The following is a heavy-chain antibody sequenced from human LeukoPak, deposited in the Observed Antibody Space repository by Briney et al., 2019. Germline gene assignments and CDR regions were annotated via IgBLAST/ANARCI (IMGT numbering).Heavy chain of an antibody. CDR2: MDPNSGNT. Sequence: ASVKVSCKTSGYTFISHDINWVRQATGQGLEWMGWMDPNSGNTGYAQKFQGRVTITRNTSISTAYMELSSLRSEDTAVYYCARERGYDFWSGYYDWGQGTLVTVSS. CDR1: GYTFISHD. V-gene: IGHV1-8*01. J-gene: IGHJ4*02. CDR3: ARERGYDFWSGYYD. D-gene: IGHD3-3*01.